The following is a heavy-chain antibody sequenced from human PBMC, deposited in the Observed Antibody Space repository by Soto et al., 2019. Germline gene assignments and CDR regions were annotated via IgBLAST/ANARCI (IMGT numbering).Heavy chain of an antibody. CDR3: ARHPVRVKYSSSWSVYYYYYYGMDV. CDR1: GGSISSSSYF. V-gene: IGHV4-39*01. J-gene: IGHJ6*02. Sequence: PSETLSLTCTVSGGSISSSSYFWGWIRQPPGKGLEWIGSIYYSGSTYYNPSLKSRVTVSVDTPKNQFSLKLNSVTAADTAVYYCARHPVRVKYSSSWSVYYYYYYGMDVWGQGTTVTVSS. CDR2: IYYSGST. D-gene: IGHD6-13*01.